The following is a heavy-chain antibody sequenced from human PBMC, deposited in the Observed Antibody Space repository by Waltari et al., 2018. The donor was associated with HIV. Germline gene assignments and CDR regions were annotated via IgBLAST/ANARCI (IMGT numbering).Heavy chain of an antibody. CDR1: GGSIRRSDYY. CDR3: ARGGGTNGNWFDP. D-gene: IGHD3-16*01. CDR2: IYYSGST. Sequence: QLQLQESGPGLVKPSQTLSLTCTVSGGSIRRSDYYCLCIRQHPGKGLEWIGYIYYSGSTYYNPSLKSRVTISVDTSKNQFSLKLSSVTAADTAVYSCARGGGTNGNWFDPWGQGTLVTVSS. V-gene: IGHV4-31*03. J-gene: IGHJ5*02.